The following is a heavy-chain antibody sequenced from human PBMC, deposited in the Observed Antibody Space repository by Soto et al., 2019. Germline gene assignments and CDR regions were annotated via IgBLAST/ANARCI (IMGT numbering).Heavy chain of an antibody. CDR1: GFTFSSYG. D-gene: IGHD3-22*01. CDR3: AKAAAEYDSSAPASY. V-gene: IGHV3-30*18. J-gene: IGHJ4*02. Sequence: GGSLRLSCAASGFTFSSYGMHWVRQAPGKGLEWVAVISYDGSNKYYADSVKGRFTISRDNSKNTLYLQMNSLRAEDTAVYYCAKAAAEYDSSAPASYWGRGTLVTVSS. CDR2: ISYDGSNK.